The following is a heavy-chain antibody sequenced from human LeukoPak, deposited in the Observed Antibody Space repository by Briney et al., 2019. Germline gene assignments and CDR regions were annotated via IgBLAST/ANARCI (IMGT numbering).Heavy chain of an antibody. Sequence: GGSLRLSCAASGFTFSSYWVSWVCQAPGKGLEWVANIKQDGSEKYYVDSVKGRFTISRDNAKNSLYLQMNSLRAEDTAVYYCARHTKGRTYGMDVWGQGTTVTVSS. CDR2: IKQDGSEK. D-gene: IGHD2-8*01. CDR3: ARHTKGRTYGMDV. J-gene: IGHJ6*02. V-gene: IGHV3-7*04. CDR1: GFTFSSYW.